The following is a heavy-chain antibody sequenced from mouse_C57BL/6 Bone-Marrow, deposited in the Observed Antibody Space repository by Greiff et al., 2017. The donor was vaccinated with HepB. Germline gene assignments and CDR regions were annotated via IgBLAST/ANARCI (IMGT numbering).Heavy chain of an antibody. V-gene: IGHV1-81*01. J-gene: IGHJ1*03. CDR3: ARLPPPYGPPYWYFDV. D-gene: IGHD1-1*02. CDR2: IYPRSGNT. Sequence: QVHVKQSGAELARPGASVKLSCKASGYTFTSYGISWVKQRTGQGLEWIGEIYPRSGNTYYNEKFKGKATLTADKSSSTAYMELRSLTSEDSAVYFCARLPPPYGPPYWYFDVWGTGTTVTVSS. CDR1: GYTFTSYG.